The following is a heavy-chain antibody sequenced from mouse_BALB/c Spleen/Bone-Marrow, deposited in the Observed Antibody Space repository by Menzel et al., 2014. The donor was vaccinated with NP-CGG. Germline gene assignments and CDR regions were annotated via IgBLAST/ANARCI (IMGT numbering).Heavy chain of an antibody. Sequence: VQLQQSRPGLVAPSQSLSITCTVSGFTLTSSGVHWVRQPPGKGLEWLGVIWAGGSTNYNSALMSRLSISKDNSKSXVFLKMNSLQTDDTAMYYCARGGEFITSAFDYWGQGTTPTVSS. CDR2: IWAGGST. D-gene: IGHD1-2*01. CDR1: GFTLTSSG. CDR3: ARGGEFITSAFDY. J-gene: IGHJ2*01. V-gene: IGHV2-9*02.